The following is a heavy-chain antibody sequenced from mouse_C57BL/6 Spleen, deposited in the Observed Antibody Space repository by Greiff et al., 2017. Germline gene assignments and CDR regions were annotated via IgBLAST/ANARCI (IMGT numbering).Heavy chain of an antibody. Sequence: EVMLVESGGDLVKPGGSLKLSCAASGFTFSSYGMSWVRQTPDKRLEWVATISSGGSYTYYPDSVKGRFTISRDNAKNTLYLQMSSLKSEDTAMYDCARQSGLGHGLYFDYWGQGTTLTVSS. J-gene: IGHJ2*01. V-gene: IGHV5-6*02. CDR1: GFTFSSYG. CDR2: ISSGGSYT. CDR3: ARQSGLGHGLYFDY. D-gene: IGHD4-1*01.